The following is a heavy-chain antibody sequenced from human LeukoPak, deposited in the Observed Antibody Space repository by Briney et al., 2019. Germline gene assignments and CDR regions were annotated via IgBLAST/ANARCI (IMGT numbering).Heavy chain of an antibody. Sequence: QPGGSLRLSCAASGFTFSSYEMNWVRQAPGKGLEWVSYISSSGSTIYYADSVKGRFTISRDNAKNSLYLQMNSLRAEDTAVYYCARDCGYGMDVWGKGTTVTVSS. CDR3: ARDCGYGMDV. J-gene: IGHJ6*04. V-gene: IGHV3-48*03. CDR2: ISSSGSTI. CDR1: GFTFSSYE.